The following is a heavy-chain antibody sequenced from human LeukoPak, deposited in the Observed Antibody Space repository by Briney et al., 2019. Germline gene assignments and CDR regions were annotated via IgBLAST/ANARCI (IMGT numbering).Heavy chain of an antibody. D-gene: IGHD3-10*01. CDR3: TTDQVLSYYGSGSYYNSPLDY. CDR2: IKSKTDGGTT. J-gene: IGHJ4*02. CDR1: GFTFSNAW. V-gene: IGHV3-15*01. Sequence: GGSLRLSCAAPGFTFSNAWMSWVRQAPGKGLEWVGRIKSKTDGGTTDYAAPVKGRFTISRDDSKNTLYLQMNSLKTEDTAVYYCTTDQVLSYYGSGSYYNSPLDYWGQGTLVTVSS.